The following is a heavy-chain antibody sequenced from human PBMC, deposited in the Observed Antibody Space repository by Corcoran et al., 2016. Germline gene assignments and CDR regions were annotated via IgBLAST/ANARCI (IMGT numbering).Heavy chain of an antibody. V-gene: IGHV3-33*01. CDR3: ARLRAAAVAWYYGMDV. Sequence: QVQLVESGGGVVQPGRSLRLSCAASGFTFSSYGMHWVRQAPGKGLEWVAVIWYDGSNKYYADSVKGRFTISRDNSKNTLYLQMNSLRAEEPAVYYCARLRAAAVAWYYGMDVWGQGTTVTVSS. CDR2: IWYDGSNK. J-gene: IGHJ6*02. CDR1: GFTFSSYG. D-gene: IGHD6-13*01.